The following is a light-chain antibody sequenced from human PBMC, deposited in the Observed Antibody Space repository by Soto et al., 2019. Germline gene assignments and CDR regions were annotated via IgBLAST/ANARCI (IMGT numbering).Light chain of an antibody. Sequence: QSALTQPASVSGSPGQSITISCTGTSSDVGGYNYVSWYQQHPGKAPKLMIYEVNNRPSGVSNRFSGSKSGNTASLTISGLQAEDEADYYCSSYTSISTPVVFGGGTKLTVL. CDR2: EVN. CDR1: SSDVGGYNY. CDR3: SSYTSISTPVV. J-gene: IGLJ2*01. V-gene: IGLV2-14*01.